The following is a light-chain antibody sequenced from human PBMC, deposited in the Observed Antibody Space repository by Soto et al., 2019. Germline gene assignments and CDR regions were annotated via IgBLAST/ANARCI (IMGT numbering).Light chain of an antibody. CDR2: GAS. CDR3: QQYDSSPIT. Sequence: EIVLTQSPCTLSLSPGERAPLSCRASQSVSSSYLAWYQQKPGQAPSLLIYGASRRATGIPDRFSGSGSGTDFTLTISRLEPEDFAVYYCQQYDSSPITFGQGTRLEIK. V-gene: IGKV3-20*01. CDR1: QSVSSSY. J-gene: IGKJ5*01.